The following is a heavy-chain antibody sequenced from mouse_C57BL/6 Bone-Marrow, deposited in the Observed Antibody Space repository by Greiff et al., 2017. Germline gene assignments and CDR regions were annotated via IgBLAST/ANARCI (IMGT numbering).Heavy chain of an antibody. CDR1: GYTFTDYY. CDR3: ARCGGYYDYGYFDV. J-gene: IGHJ1*03. Sequence: EVQLQQSGPELVKPGASVKISCKASGYTFTDYYMNWVKQSHGKSLEWIGDINPNNGGTSYNQKFKGKATLTVDKSSSTAYMELRSLTSEDSAVYYGARCGGYYDYGYFDVWGTGTTVTVSS. V-gene: IGHV1-26*01. CDR2: INPNNGGT. D-gene: IGHD2-4*01.